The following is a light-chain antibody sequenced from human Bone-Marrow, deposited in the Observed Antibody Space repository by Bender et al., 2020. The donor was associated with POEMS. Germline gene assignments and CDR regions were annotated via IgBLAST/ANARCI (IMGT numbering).Light chain of an antibody. CDR1: SSNIGTNP. J-gene: IGLJ3*02. V-gene: IGLV1-44*01. CDR2: INN. CDR3: AAWEECLNGWV. Sequence: QSVLTQPPSASGTPGQRVTISCSGSSSNIGTNPVNWYQQLPGTAPKLLIYINNQRPSGVPDRFSGSKSGTSASLAISGLQSEDEADYYCAAWEECLNGWVFGGGTKLTVL.